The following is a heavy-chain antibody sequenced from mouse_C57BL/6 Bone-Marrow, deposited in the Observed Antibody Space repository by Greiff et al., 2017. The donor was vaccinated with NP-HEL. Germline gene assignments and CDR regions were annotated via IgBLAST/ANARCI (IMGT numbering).Heavy chain of an antibody. V-gene: IGHV5-17*01. Sequence: EVHLVESGGGLVKPGGSLKLSCAASGFTFSDYGMHWVRQAPEKGLEWVAYISSGSSTIYYADTVKGRFTISRDNAKNTLFLQMTSLRSEDTAMYYCARSLLTAMDYWGQGTSVTVSS. CDR1: GFTFSDYG. J-gene: IGHJ4*01. CDR3: ARSLLTAMDY. CDR2: ISSGSSTI. D-gene: IGHD2-10*01.